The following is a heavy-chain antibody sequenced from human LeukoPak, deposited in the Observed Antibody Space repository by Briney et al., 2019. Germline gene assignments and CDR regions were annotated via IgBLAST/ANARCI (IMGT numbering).Heavy chain of an antibody. J-gene: IGHJ4*02. V-gene: IGHV3-48*04. CDR1: GFTFSSYS. CDR2: ISSSSSTI. CDR3: ARGASRIAVAGRVIDY. D-gene: IGHD6-19*01. Sequence: GGSPRLSCAASGFTFSSYSMNWVRQAPGKGLEWVSYISSSSSTIYYADSVKGRFTISRDNAKNSLYLQMNSLRAEDTAVYYCARGASRIAVAGRVIDYWGQGTLVTVSS.